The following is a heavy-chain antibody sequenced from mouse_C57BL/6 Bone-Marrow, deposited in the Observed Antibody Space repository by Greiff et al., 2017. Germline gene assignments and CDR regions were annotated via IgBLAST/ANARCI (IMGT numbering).Heavy chain of an antibody. CDR1: GYAFSSSW. V-gene: IGHV1-82*01. Sequence: VKLMESGPELVKPGASVKISCKASGYAFSSSWMNWVKQRPGKGLEWIGRIYPGDGDTNYNGKFKGKATLTADKSSSTAYMQLSSLTSEDSAVYFCARRQLRRGNFDYWGQGTTLTVSS. CDR2: IYPGDGDT. D-gene: IGHD3-2*02. J-gene: IGHJ2*01. CDR3: ARRQLRRGNFDY.